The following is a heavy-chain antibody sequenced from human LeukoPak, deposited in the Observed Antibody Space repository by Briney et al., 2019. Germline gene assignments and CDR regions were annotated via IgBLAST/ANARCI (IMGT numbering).Heavy chain of an antibody. CDR2: LNPTGDT. CDR1: GTSFSGYY. CDR3: ARISFGGFIVAQDY. Sequence: MTSETLSLTCAVYGTSFSGYYWSWIRQPPGKGLEWIGELNPTGDTNYNSSLKSRVMISIDTSKNQFSLRLTSVTAADTAMYYCARISFGGFIVAQDYWGQGTPVAVSS. V-gene: IGHV4-34*01. J-gene: IGHJ4*02. D-gene: IGHD3-16*02.